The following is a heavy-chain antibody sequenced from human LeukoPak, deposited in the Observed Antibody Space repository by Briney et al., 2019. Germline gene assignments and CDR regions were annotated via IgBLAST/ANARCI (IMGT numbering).Heavy chain of an antibody. D-gene: IGHD6-13*01. CDR1: GFTFSSYG. CDR3: ARGLRYSSSWWGEDYYYYMDV. CDR2: IRYDGSNK. J-gene: IGHJ6*03. V-gene: IGHV3-30*02. Sequence: GGSLRLSCAASGFTFSSYGMHWVRQAPGKGLEWVAFIRYDGSNKYYADSVKGRFTISRDNSKNTLYLQMNSLRAEDTAVYYCARGLRYSSSWWGEDYYYYMDVWGKGTTVTVSS.